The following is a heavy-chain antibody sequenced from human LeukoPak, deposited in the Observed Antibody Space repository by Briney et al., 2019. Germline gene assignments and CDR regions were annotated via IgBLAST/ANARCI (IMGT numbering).Heavy chain of an antibody. J-gene: IGHJ5*02. Sequence: ASVKVSCKASGYSFSICSISWVRQAPGQGLEWMGWISGYNGKTNYAQKFQGRVTLTTDTSTSTAYMELRSLRSDDTAIYYCARGLNWNYDLGWVAPWGQGTLVAVSS. CDR1: GYSFSICS. CDR3: ARGLNWNYDLGWVAP. CDR2: ISGYNGKT. V-gene: IGHV1-18*01. D-gene: IGHD1-7*01.